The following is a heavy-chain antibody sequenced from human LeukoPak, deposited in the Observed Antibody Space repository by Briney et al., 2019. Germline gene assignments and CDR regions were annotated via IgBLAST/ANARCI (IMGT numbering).Heavy chain of an antibody. Sequence: ASVKVSCKAPGYTFTGYYMHWVRQAPGQGLEWMGWINPNSGGTNYAQKFQGRVTMTRDTSISTAYMELSRLRSDDTAVYYCARVPTMVRPGYGMDVWGQGTTVTVSS. CDR3: ARVPTMVRPGYGMDV. CDR1: GYTFTGYY. J-gene: IGHJ6*02. CDR2: INPNSGGT. D-gene: IGHD3-10*01. V-gene: IGHV1-2*02.